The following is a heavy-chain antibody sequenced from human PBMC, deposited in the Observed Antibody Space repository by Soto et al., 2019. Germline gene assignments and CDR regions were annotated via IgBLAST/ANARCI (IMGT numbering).Heavy chain of an antibody. CDR1: GFTFSSYG. D-gene: IGHD2-2*01. J-gene: IGHJ6*03. CDR2: ISYDGSNK. Sequence: GGSLRLSCAASGFTFSSYGMHWVRQAPGKGLEWVAVISYDGSNKYYADSVKGRFTISRDNSKNTLNLQMKSLRAEDTAVYYCAKDGYCRSTSCRQLESPNYYYYMDVWGKGTTVTVSS. CDR3: AKDGYCRSTSCRQLESPNYYYYMDV. V-gene: IGHV3-30*18.